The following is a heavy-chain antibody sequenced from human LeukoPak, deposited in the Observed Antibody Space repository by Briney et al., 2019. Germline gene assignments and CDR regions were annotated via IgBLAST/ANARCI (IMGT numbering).Heavy chain of an antibody. D-gene: IGHD6-13*01. CDR1: GGSISSYY. CDR3: ARVTSSSSPRGYYYYMDV. CDR2: IYTSGSN. J-gene: IGHJ6*03. V-gene: IGHV4-4*07. Sequence: SETLSLTCTVSGGSISSYYWSWIRQPAGKGLEWIGRIYTSGSNNYNPSLQSRVAMSVDTSKTQFSLKLSSVTAADTAVYYCARVTSSSSPRGYYYYMDVWGKGTTVTVSS.